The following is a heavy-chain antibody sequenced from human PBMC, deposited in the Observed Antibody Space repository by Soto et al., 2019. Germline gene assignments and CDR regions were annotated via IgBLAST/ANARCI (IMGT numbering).Heavy chain of an antibody. D-gene: IGHD1-26*01. CDR3: ARWSGSYLGY. Sequence: GGSLRLSCAASGFTFNIFGMHWVRQAPGKGLEWVALISNDGTNKYYADSVKGRFTISRDNSKNTLYLQMNSLRAEDTAVYYCARWSGSYLGYWGQGTLVTVSS. CDR2: ISNDGTNK. V-gene: IGHV3-30*03. J-gene: IGHJ4*02. CDR1: GFTFNIFG.